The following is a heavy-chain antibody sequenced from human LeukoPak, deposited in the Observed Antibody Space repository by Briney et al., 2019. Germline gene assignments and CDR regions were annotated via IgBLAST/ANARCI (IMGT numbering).Heavy chain of an antibody. CDR3: ATRPLDYDILTGWTY. CDR1: GYTLTELS. D-gene: IGHD3-9*01. J-gene: IGHJ4*02. Sequence: ASVKVSCKVSGYTLTELSMHWVRQAPGKGLEWMGGFDPEDGETIYAQKFQGRVTMTEDTSTDTAYMELGSLRSEDTAVYYCATRPLDYDILTGWTYWGQGTLVTVSS. CDR2: FDPEDGET. V-gene: IGHV1-24*01.